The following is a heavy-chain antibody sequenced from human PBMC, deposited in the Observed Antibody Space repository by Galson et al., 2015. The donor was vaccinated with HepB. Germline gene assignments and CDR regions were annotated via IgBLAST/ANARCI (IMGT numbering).Heavy chain of an antibody. CDR2: INHSGST. CDR3: ARDIVATTLSGGFGY. V-gene: IGHV4-34*01. Sequence: SETLSLTCAVYGGSSSGYYWSWIRQPPGKGLEWIGEINHSGSTNYNPSLKSRVTISVDTAKNQFSLRLSSVTAGDTAVYYCARDIVATTLSGGFGYWGQGTLVTVSS. CDR1: GGSSSGYY. J-gene: IGHJ4*02. D-gene: IGHD5-12*01.